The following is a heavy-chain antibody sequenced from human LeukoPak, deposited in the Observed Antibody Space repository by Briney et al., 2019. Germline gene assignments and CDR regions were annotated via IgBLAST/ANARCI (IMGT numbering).Heavy chain of an antibody. V-gene: IGHV4-30-4*01. Sequence: SQTLSLTCTVSGGSISSGDYYWSWIRQPPGKGLEWIGYIYYSGSTHYNPSLKSRVTISVDTSKNQFSLKLSSVTAADTAVYYCARGYYDILTGYYNPYNWFDPWGQGTLVTVSS. J-gene: IGHJ5*02. CDR3: ARGYYDILTGYYNPYNWFDP. CDR1: GGSISSGDYY. CDR2: IYYSGST. D-gene: IGHD3-9*01.